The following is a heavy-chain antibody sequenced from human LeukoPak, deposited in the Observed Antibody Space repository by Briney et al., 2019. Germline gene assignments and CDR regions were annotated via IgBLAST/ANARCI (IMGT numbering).Heavy chain of an antibody. Sequence: ASVKVSCKASGYTFTSYDINWVRQATGRGLEWMGWMNPNSGNTGYAQKFQGRVTMTRNTFISTAYMELSSLRSEDTAVYYCARGLDIVATTDYWGQGTLVTVSS. J-gene: IGHJ4*02. CDR1: GYTFTSYD. V-gene: IGHV1-8*01. D-gene: IGHD5-12*01. CDR2: MNPNSGNT. CDR3: ARGLDIVATTDY.